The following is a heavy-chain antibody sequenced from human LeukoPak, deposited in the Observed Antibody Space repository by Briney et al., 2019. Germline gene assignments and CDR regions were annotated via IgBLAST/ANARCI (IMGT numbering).Heavy chain of an antibody. CDR2: INYSGST. CDR3: ARGSDSSTLNWFDP. V-gene: IGHV4-59*01. Sequence: PSEILSLTCSVSGGSISSNYWSWIRQPPGKGLEWIGYINYSGSTNYNPSLKSRVTISVDTSKNQFSLKVTSVTAADTGVYYCARGSDSSTLNWFDPWGQGTLVTVSS. J-gene: IGHJ5*02. CDR1: GGSISSNY. D-gene: IGHD6-13*01.